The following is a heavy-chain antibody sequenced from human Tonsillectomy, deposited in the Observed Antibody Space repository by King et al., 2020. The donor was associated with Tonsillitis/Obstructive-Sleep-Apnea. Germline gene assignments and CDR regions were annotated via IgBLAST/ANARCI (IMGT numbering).Heavy chain of an antibody. V-gene: IGHV5-10-1*03. D-gene: IGHD2-2*01. CDR3: ARADIVLVPAALDLDY. J-gene: IGHJ4*02. CDR1: GYSFTSYW. Sequence: VQLVESGAEVKKPGESLRISCKGSGYSFTSYWINWVRQMPGKGLEWMGTIDPSDSYTNYSPSFQGHVTISTDKSISTAYLQWSSLKASDTAMYYCARADIVLVPAALDLDYWGPGTLVTVSS. CDR2: IDPSDSYT.